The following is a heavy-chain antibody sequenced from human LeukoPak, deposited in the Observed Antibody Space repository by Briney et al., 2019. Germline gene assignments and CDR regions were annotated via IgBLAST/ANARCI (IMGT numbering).Heavy chain of an antibody. J-gene: IGHJ4*02. CDR1: GSSFDTYA. CDR2: ISGDGGST. V-gene: IGHV3-23*01. Sequence: GGSLRLSCAASGSSFDTYAMTWVRQAPGKGLEWVSGISGDGGSTYYAVSVKGRFTISRDNSKNTLYLQMNGLRPEDTAVYYCTLGSLYSSNWYGDYWGQGTLVTVSS. CDR3: TLGSLYSSNWYGDY. D-gene: IGHD6-13*01.